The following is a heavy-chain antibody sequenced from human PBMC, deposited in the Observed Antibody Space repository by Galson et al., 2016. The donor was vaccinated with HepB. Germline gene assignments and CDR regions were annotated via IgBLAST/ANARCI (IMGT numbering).Heavy chain of an antibody. CDR1: GLIFSNHA. J-gene: IGHJ4*02. CDR2: TSNDGSNK. D-gene: IGHD5/OR15-5a*01. CDR3: ARGVNDYGDY. Sequence: SLRLSCAASGLIFSNHAMHWVRQAPGQGLEWVAVTSNDGSNKYYADSVKGRFAISREHSKNSLYLQMSRLRAEDTAVYFCARGVNDYGDYWGQGTLVTVSS. V-gene: IGHV3-30*03.